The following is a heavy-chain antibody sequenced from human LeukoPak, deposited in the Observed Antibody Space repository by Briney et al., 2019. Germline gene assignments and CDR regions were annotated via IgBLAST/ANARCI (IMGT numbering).Heavy chain of an antibody. CDR1: GFTFDDYG. V-gene: IGHV3-20*01. CDR3: ARSSSTDLYYFDY. J-gene: IGHJ4*02. D-gene: IGHD6-6*01. Sequence: GGSLRLSCAASGFTFDDYGMSWVRQAPGKGLEWVSGINWNGGSTGYADYVKGRFTISRDNAKNSLYLQMNSLRAEDTALYHCARSSSTDLYYFDYWGQGTLVTVSS. CDR2: INWNGGST.